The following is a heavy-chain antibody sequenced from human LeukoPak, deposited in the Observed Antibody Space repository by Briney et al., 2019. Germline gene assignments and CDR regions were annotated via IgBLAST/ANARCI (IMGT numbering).Heavy chain of an antibody. D-gene: IGHD2-21*02. CDR3: ARVVTGHSMRSNWFDP. V-gene: IGHV1-8*02. J-gene: IGHJ5*02. CDR2: MNPNSGNT. CDR1: GYTFTSYD. Sequence: ASVKVPCKASGYTFTSYDINWVRQATGQGLEWMGWMNPNSGNTGYAQKFQGRVTMTRDTSTSTVYMELSSLRSEDTAVYYCARVVTGHSMRSNWFDPWGQGTLVTVSS.